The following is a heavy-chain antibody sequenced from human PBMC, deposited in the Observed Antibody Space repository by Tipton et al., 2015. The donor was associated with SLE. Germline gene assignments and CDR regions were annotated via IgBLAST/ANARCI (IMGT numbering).Heavy chain of an antibody. CDR2: IYYSGTT. J-gene: IGHJ4*02. V-gene: IGHV4-39*07. D-gene: IGHD3-9*01. Sequence: GLVKPSETLSLTCSVSGESVSSSRYYWAWIRQPPGKGLEWIGSIYYSGTTTYNPSLKSRVTMSLDSSKNQFSLNLTSVTAADTAVYYCARDHRVNFDWILLDYWGQGALVSVSS. CDR3: ARDHRVNFDWILLDY. CDR1: GESVSSSRYY.